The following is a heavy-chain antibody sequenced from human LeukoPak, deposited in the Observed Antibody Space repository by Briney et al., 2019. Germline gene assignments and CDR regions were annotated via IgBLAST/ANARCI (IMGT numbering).Heavy chain of an antibody. CDR2: IYYSGST. Sequence: SETLSLTCTISGGSFSRYYWNWIRQPRGEGLEWIGYIYYSGSTNYNPSLKSRLTMSVVTSKNQSALRLSSLIAADTAVYYCARYYDSTGSFDYWGQGTLVTVSS. J-gene: IGHJ4*02. D-gene: IGHD3-22*01. CDR1: GGSFSRYY. V-gene: IGHV4-59*01. CDR3: ARYYDSTGSFDY.